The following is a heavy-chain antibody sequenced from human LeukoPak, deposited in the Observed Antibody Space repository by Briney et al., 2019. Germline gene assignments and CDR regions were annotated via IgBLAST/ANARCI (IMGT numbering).Heavy chain of an antibody. V-gene: IGHV3-48*03. CDR2: ISSSGSTI. J-gene: IGHJ4*02. CDR3: ARDLDSYGSDY. D-gene: IGHD5-18*01. Sequence: QPGGSLRLSCAASGFTFSSYEMNWVRQAPGKGLEWVSYISSSGSTIYYADSVKGRFTISRDNAKNSPYLQMNSLRAEDTAVYYCARDLDSYGSDYWGQGTLVTVSS. CDR1: GFTFSSYE.